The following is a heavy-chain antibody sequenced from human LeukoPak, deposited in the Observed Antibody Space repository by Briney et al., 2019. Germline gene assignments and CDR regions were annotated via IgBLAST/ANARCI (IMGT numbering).Heavy chain of an antibody. D-gene: IGHD2-21*01. CDR3: AKTVVVITFCFDS. CDR1: GFTISSYV. J-gene: IGHJ4*02. V-gene: IGHV3-23*01. CDR2: ISGDGART. Sequence: GGSLRLSCAASGFTISSYVMSWVRQAPGKGLEWVSAISGDGARTYYADSVKGRITISRDNSKNTLDLQMNSLRAEDTAIYYCAKTVVVITFCFDSWGQGSLVTVSS.